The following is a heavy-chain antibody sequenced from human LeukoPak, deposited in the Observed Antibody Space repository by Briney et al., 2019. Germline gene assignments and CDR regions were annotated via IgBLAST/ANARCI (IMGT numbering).Heavy chain of an antibody. J-gene: IGHJ4*02. Sequence: SETLSLTCTVSGGSISSYYWSWIRQPPGKGLEWIGYIYYSGSTNYNPSLKSRVTISVDTSKNQFSLKLSSVTTADTAVYYCARGIGDYDFWSGYYYGWGQGTLVTVSS. D-gene: IGHD3-3*01. CDR2: IYYSGST. CDR1: GGSISSYY. CDR3: ARGIGDYDFWSGYYYG. V-gene: IGHV4-59*01.